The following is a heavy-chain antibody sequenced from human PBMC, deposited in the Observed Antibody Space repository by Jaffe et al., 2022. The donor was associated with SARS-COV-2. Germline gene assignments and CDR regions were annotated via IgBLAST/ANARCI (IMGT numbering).Heavy chain of an antibody. V-gene: IGHV3-7*01. D-gene: IGHD3-16*01. J-gene: IGHJ4*02. CDR2: IMPDGSDK. Sequence: EVQLVESGGGLVQPGGSLRLSCAASGFTFSKYWMSWVRQAPGRGLEWVANIMPDGSDKYYVDSVKGRFTISRDNAKNSLYLQMNSLRAEDTSVYYCATNRTRLVYWGQGTLVTVSS. CDR3: ATNRTRLVY. CDR1: GFTFSKYW.